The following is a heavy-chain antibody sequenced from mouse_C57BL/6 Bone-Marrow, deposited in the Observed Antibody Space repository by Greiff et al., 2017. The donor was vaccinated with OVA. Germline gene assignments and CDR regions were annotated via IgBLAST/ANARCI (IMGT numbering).Heavy chain of an antibody. V-gene: IGHV1-7*01. CDR1: GYTFTSYW. CDR2: INPRSGYT. Sequence: QVQLQQSGAELAKPGASVKLSCKASGYTFTSYWMHWVKQRPGQGLEWIGYINPRSGYTKYNQKFKDKATLTADTSSSTAYMELRSLTYEDSAVCGSAGYEAYWGQGTLVTVSA. D-gene: IGHD2-2*01. J-gene: IGHJ3*01. CDR3: AGYEAY.